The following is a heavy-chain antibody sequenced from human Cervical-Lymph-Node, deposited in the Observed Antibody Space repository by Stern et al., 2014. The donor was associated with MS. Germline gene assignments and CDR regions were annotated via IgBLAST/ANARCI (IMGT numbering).Heavy chain of an antibody. CDR2: IDWDDDR. D-gene: IGHD3-16*01. CDR1: GFALSTSGMC. J-gene: IGHJ6*02. Sequence: ESGPALVKPTQTLTLTCTFSGFALSTSGMCVSWIRQPPGKALEWLARIDWDDDRYYSPSLKTRLTISKDTSKNQGVLTMTDMDPVDTATYYCARIKFGDYDYGMDVWGQGTTVTVSS. CDR3: ARIKFGDYDYGMDV. V-gene: IGHV2-70*11.